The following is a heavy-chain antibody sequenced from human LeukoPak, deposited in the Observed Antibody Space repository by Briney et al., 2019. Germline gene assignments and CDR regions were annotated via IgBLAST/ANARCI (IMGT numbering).Heavy chain of an antibody. V-gene: IGHV3-13*01. CDR2: IGIRGDT. Sequence: GGSLRLSCAASGFTFIDYDMHWVRQVIGKGLEWVSAIGIRGDTHYSGSVKGRFTISRENAESSLYLQMNSLRAEDTAVYYCASSNYYDRHFDYWGQGTLVTVSS. CDR3: ASSNYYDRHFDY. D-gene: IGHD3-22*01. J-gene: IGHJ4*02. CDR1: GFTFIDYD.